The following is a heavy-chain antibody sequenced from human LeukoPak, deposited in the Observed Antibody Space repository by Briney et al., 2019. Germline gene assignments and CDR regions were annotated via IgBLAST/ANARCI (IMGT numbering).Heavy chain of an antibody. CDR1: GGSISSGSYY. J-gene: IGHJ3*02. CDR2: IYTSGST. D-gene: IGHD6-19*01. V-gene: IGHV4-61*02. Sequence: SETLSLTCTVSGGSISSGSYYWSWIRQPAGKGLEWIGRIYTSGSTNYNPSLKSRVTMSVDTSKNQFSLRLSSVTAADTAVYYCARDEAAVAVDAFDIWGQGTMVTVSS. CDR3: ARDEAAVAVDAFDI.